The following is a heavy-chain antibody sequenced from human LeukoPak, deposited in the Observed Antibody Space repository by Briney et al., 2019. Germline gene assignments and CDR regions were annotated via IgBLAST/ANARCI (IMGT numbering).Heavy chain of an antibody. CDR1: GFTFSSYS. V-gene: IGHV3-21*01. CDR3: ARAPPVECWLYGMDV. D-gene: IGHD3-3*01. J-gene: IGHJ6*04. CDR2: ISSSSSYI. Sequence: PGGSLRLSCAASGFTFSSYSMNWVRQAPGKGLEWVSSISSSSSYIYYADSVKGRFTISRDNAKNSLYLQMNSLRAEDTAVYYCARAPPVECWLYGMDVWGKGTTVTVSS.